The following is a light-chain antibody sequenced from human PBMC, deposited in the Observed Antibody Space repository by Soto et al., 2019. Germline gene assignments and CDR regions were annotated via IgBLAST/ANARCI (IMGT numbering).Light chain of an antibody. CDR3: QQRSKSIT. Sequence: EIVLTQSPATLSLPPGERATLSCRASQSVGSYLAWYQHKPGRAPRLLINDASNRATGIPARFSGSGSGTNFTLTIISLEPEDFAVYYCQQRSKSITFGQGTRLEIK. CDR2: DAS. J-gene: IGKJ5*01. V-gene: IGKV3-11*01. CDR1: QSVGSY.